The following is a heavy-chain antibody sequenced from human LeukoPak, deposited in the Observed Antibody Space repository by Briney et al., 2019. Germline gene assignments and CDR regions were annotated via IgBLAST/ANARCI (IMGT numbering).Heavy chain of an antibody. CDR2: IKQDGSEK. CDR3: ARDATSVTLGY. J-gene: IGHJ4*02. Sequence: GGSLRLSCAASGFMFTRYWMSWVRQTPGKGLEWVANIKQDGSEKYYVDSVKGRFTISRDNDKNSLYLQMNSLRVGDTAIYYCARDATSVTLGYWGQGTLVTVSS. CDR1: GFMFTRYW. V-gene: IGHV3-7*01. D-gene: IGHD3-16*02.